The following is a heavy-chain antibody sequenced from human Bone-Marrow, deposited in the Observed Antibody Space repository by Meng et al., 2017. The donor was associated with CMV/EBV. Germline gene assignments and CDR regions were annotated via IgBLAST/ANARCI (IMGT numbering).Heavy chain of an antibody. J-gene: IGHJ5*02. CDR2: INHSGST. Sequence: SETLSLTCAVYGGSFSGYYWSWIRQPPGKGLEWIGEINHSGSTNYNPSLKSRLTISVDTSKNQFSLKLSSVTAADTAVYYCAPRRSRWFDPWGQGTRVTVSS. V-gene: IGHV4-34*01. D-gene: IGHD3-10*01. CDR1: GGSFSGYY. CDR3: APRRSRWFDP.